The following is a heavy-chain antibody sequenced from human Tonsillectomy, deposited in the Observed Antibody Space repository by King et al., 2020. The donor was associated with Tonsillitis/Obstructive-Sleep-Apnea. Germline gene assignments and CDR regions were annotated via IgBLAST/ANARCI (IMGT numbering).Heavy chain of an antibody. CDR1: GYTFTSYG. V-gene: IGHV1-18*01. CDR3: ARVKYSDFWSGYCADY. D-gene: IGHD3-3*01. CDR2: ISTYNGNT. J-gene: IGHJ4*02. Sequence: QLVQSGAEVKKPGASVKVSCKASGYTFTSYGINWVRQAPGQGLEWMGWISTYNGNTNYAQKIQGRVTMTTDTSTSTAYMELRSLRSDDTAVYYCARVKYSDFWSGYCADYWGQGTLVTVSS.